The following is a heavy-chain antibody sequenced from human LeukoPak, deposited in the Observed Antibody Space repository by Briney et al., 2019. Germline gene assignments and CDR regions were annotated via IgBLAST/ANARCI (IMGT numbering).Heavy chain of an antibody. J-gene: IGHJ5*02. CDR1: RYIFTDYY. V-gene: IGHV1-2*02. Sequence: ASVKVSCKASRYIFTDYYVHWVRQAPGQGLEWMGWIDPNSGGTNYAQKFQGRVTMTRDTSITTAYMELSRLRSDDMAVYYCARDLTASSGYYYYWFDPWGQGTRVTVSS. CDR3: ARDLTASSGYYYYWFDP. D-gene: IGHD3-22*01. CDR2: IDPNSGGT.